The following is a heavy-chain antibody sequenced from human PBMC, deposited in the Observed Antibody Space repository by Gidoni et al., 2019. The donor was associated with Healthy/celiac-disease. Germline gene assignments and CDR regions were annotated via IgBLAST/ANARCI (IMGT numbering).Heavy chain of an antibody. CDR1: GFTFDAYT. D-gene: IGHD3-10*01. CDR3: AKDIFKRGRGVIGPSYYYYYGMDV. V-gene: IGHV3-43*01. Sequence: EVQLVESGGVVVQPGGSLRLSCAASGFTFDAYTSHWVRQAPGKGLEWVSLISWDGGSTYYADSVKGRFTISRDNSKNSLYLQMNSLRTEDTALYYCAKDIFKRGRGVIGPSYYYYYGMDVWGQGTTVTVSS. CDR2: ISWDGGST. J-gene: IGHJ6*02.